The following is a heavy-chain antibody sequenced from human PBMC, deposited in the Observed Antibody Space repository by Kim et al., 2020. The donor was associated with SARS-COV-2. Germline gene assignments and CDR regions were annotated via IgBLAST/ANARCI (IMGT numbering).Heavy chain of an antibody. CDR1: GFTLSNYA. J-gene: IGHJ6*02. V-gene: IGHV3-23*01. CDR2: VSGSGGAT. CDR3: AKDFSAGMDV. Sequence: GGSLRLSCAGSGFTLSNYAMNWVRQAPGKGLQWVSTVSGSGGATYYVDSVKGRFTILRDNSKNTLSLQMNSLRVEDTAIYYCAKDFSAGMDVWGQGTTVTVSS.